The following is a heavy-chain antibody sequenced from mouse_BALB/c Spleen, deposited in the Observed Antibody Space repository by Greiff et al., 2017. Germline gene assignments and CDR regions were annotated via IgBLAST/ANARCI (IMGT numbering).Heavy chain of an antibody. CDR3: ARHEGDDWFAY. V-gene: IGHV5-12-2*01. J-gene: IGHJ3*01. D-gene: IGHD3-3*01. CDR1: GFTFSSYT. Sequence: EVMLVESGGGLVQPGGSLKLSCAASGFTFSSYTMSWVRQTPEKRLEWVAYISNGGGSTYYPDTVKGRFTISRDNAKNTLYLQMSSLKSEDTAMYYCARHEGDDWFAYWGQGTLVTVSA. CDR2: ISNGGGST.